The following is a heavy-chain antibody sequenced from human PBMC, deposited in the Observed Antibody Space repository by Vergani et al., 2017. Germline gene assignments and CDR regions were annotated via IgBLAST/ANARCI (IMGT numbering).Heavy chain of an antibody. CDR1: GFTFDDYA. Sequence: VQLVESGGGLVQPGRSLRLSCAASGFTFDDYAMHWVRQAPGKGLEWVSGISWNSGSIGYADSVKGRFTISRDNAKNSLYLQMNSLRAEDTALYYCAKDTRHAFDIWGQGTMVTVSS. CDR3: AKDTRHAFDI. V-gene: IGHV3-9*01. J-gene: IGHJ3*02. CDR2: ISWNSGSI.